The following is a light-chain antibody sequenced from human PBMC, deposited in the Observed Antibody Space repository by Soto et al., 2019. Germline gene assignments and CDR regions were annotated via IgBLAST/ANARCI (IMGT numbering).Light chain of an antibody. J-gene: IGKJ1*01. CDR3: QQYNNWPPWT. Sequence: ILMTQSPATLSVSPGERATLSCRASQSVSNNLAWYQQKPGQAPRLLIYDASSRATGIPARFSGSGSGTEITLTSSGVQSEDFAVYYCQQYNNWPPWTFGQGTKGEIK. CDR1: QSVSNN. V-gene: IGKV3-15*01. CDR2: DAS.